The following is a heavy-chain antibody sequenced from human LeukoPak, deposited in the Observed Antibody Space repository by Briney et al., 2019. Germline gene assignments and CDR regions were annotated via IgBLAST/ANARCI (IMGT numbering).Heavy chain of an antibody. Sequence: GESLKISCMHSGYSNANYWIGWVRQIAGQGLEWMGIVHVLDNQTTYRPSFQGQVTISADRSISTAYLQWSSLKASDTAIYYCATAFHGNHYWEFDPWGQGTLVTVSS. J-gene: IGHJ5*02. D-gene: IGHD1-26*01. CDR3: ATAFHGNHYWEFDP. CDR1: GYSNANYW. V-gene: IGHV5-51*01. CDR2: VHVLDNQT.